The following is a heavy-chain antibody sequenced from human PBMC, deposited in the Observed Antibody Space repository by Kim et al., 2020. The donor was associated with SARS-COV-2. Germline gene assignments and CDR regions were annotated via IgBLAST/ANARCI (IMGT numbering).Heavy chain of an antibody. J-gene: IGHJ4*02. CDR2: I. Sequence: IYYADSVKGRFTISRDNAKNSLYLQMNSLRAEDTAVYYCASSGYYPILDYWGQGTLVTVSS. D-gene: IGHD3-22*01. CDR3: ASSGYYPILDY. V-gene: IGHV3-11*01.